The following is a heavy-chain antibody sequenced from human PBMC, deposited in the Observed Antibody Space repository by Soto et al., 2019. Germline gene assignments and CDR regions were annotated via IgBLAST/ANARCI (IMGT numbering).Heavy chain of an antibody. Sequence: EVQLVESGGGLVQPGGSLRLSCAVSGFTFSSHAMNWVRQAPGKGLEWVAYIHSIRSIIYYADSVKGRFTISRDNAKNSQYMQMDSLRDEETAVYYCARDARNADYDYWGQGTLVTVSS. CDR2: IHSIRSII. CDR1: GFTFSSHA. J-gene: IGHJ4*02. D-gene: IGHD3-16*01. V-gene: IGHV3-48*02. CDR3: ARDARNADYDY.